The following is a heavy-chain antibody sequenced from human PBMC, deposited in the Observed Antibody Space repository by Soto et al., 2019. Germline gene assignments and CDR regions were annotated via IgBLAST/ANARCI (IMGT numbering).Heavy chain of an antibody. CDR2: IYYSGGT. Sequence: PSETLSLTCTVSGGSISSSSYYWGWIRQPPGKGLEWIGYIYYSGGTNYNPSLKSRVTISVDTSKNQFSLKLSSVTAADTAVYYCARVWGGAFDIWGQGTMVT. CDR3: ARVWGGAFDI. J-gene: IGHJ3*02. CDR1: GGSISSSSYY. V-gene: IGHV4-61*05. D-gene: IGHD3-10*01.